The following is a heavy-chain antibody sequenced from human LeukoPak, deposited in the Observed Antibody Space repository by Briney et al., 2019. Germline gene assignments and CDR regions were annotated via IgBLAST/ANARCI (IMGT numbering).Heavy chain of an antibody. CDR3: ARSGSYPEYNWFDP. V-gene: IGHV1-2*02. J-gene: IGHJ5*02. Sequence: PSVKVSCKASGHTFTGYYMHWVRQAPGQGLEWMGWINPNSGGTNYAQKFQGRVTMTRDTSISTAYMELSRLRSDDTAVYYCARSGSYPEYNWFDPWGQGTLVTVSS. CDR2: INPNSGGT. D-gene: IGHD1-26*01. CDR1: GHTFTGYY.